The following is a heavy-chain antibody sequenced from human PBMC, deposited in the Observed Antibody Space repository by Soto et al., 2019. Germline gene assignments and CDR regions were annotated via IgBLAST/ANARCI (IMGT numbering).Heavy chain of an antibody. V-gene: IGHV3-30*18. CDR3: AKGVSTLGIAEIDY. D-gene: IGHD6-13*01. J-gene: IGHJ4*02. CDR1: GFTFSSYG. Sequence: WGSLRLSCAASGFTFSSYGMHWVRQAPGKGLEWVAVISYDGSNKYYADSVKGRFTISRDNSKNTLYLQMNSLRAEDTAVYYCAKGVSTLGIAEIDYWGQGTLVTVSS. CDR2: ISYDGSNK.